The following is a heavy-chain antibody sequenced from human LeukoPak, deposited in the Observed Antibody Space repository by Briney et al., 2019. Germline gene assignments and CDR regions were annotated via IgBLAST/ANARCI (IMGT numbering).Heavy chain of an antibody. J-gene: IGHJ3*02. V-gene: IGHV4-39*07. CDR2: IYYTGIS. Sequence: KPSETLSLTCTVSGASITIGAESYHWGWIRQPPGEGLEWIGTIYYTGISYYNPSLESRVTSSRDTSKNQFSLTLNSVTAADTAVYYCVRADYNGGNPGSFDIWGRGTMVTVSS. CDR1: GASITIGAESYH. CDR3: VRADYNGGNPGSFDI. D-gene: IGHD4-11*01.